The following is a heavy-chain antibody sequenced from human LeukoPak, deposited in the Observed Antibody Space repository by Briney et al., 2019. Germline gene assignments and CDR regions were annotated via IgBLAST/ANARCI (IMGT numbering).Heavy chain of an antibody. D-gene: IGHD3-3*01. V-gene: IGHV1-24*01. Sequence: ASVKVSCKVSGYTLTELSMHWVRQAPGKGLEWVGGFDPEDGETIYAQKFQGRVTMTEDTSTDTAYMELSSLRSEDTAVYYCATGTRITIFGVVGHWFDPWGQGTLVTVSS. CDR1: GYTLTELS. CDR3: ATGTRITIFGVVGHWFDP. J-gene: IGHJ5*02. CDR2: FDPEDGET.